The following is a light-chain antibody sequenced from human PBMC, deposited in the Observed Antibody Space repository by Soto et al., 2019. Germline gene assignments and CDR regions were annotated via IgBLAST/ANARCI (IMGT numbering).Light chain of an antibody. J-gene: IGKJ5*01. CDR2: GVS. CDR1: QSVSSRY. CDR3: QQYYNWPT. V-gene: IGKV3-20*01. Sequence: EIVLTQSPGTLSLSPGERATLFCRASQSVSSRYLAWYQQKPGQAPRLLIYGVSSRATGIPDRFSGSGSGTDFTLTISRLEPADFAVYYCQQYYNWPTFGQGTRLEIK.